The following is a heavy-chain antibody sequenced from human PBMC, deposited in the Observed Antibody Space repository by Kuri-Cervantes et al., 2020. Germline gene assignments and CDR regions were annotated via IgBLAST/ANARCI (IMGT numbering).Heavy chain of an antibody. Sequence: SETLSLTCAVYGGSFTDYYWNWIRQPPGKGLEWIGRVDHRGGTNYNPSLRSRVTISIDKSKNQFSLKLSSVTAADTAVYYCAREVGAGAFDIWGQGTMVTVSS. CDR1: GGSFTDYY. CDR2: VDHRGGT. V-gene: IGHV4-34*01. CDR3: AREVGAGAFDI. D-gene: IGHD1-26*01. J-gene: IGHJ3*02.